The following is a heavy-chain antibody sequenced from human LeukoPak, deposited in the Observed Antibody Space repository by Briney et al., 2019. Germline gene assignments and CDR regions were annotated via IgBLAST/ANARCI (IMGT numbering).Heavy chain of an antibody. J-gene: IGHJ4*02. CDR3: AREGPHGSGIYYNPLDY. Sequence: SETLSLTCTVSGGSIGSSAYSWGWIRQPPGKGLEWIGSISYTGTTYYNPSLKSRVTIPLNTSKNQFSLKLISVTAADTALYYCAREGPHGSGIYYNPLDYWGQGALVIVSS. D-gene: IGHD3-10*01. CDR1: GGSIGSSAYS. CDR2: ISYTGTT. V-gene: IGHV4-39*02.